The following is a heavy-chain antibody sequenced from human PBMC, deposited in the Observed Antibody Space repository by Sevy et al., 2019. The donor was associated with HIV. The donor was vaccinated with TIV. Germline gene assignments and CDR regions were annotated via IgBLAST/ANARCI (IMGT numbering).Heavy chain of an antibody. V-gene: IGHV1-3*01. J-gene: IGHJ4*02. D-gene: IGHD5-12*01. CDR1: GYTFVNYA. Sequence: ASVKVSCKASGYTFVNYAIHWVRQAPGQRLEWMGWINAGDGNTKFSQKFQGRVTITSDTSATTAYMELSSLRSEDTAVYYCARSTTVATIEAXSGCDSWGQGTLVTVSS. CDR3: ARSTTVATIEAXSGCDS. CDR2: INAGDGNT.